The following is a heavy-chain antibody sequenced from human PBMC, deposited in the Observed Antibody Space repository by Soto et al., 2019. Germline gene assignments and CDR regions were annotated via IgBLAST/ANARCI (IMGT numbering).Heavy chain of an antibody. J-gene: IGHJ1*01. CDR3: AGHSSATRNFQH. CDR2: IYYSGST. CDR1: GGSISTYY. D-gene: IGHD6-19*01. V-gene: IGHV4-59*08. Sequence: SETLSLTCTVSGGSISTYYWSWIRQPPGKGLEWIGYIYYSGSTNYNPSLKSRVTISVDTSKNQFSLKLSSVTAADTAVYYCAGHSSATRNFQHWGQGTLVTVSS.